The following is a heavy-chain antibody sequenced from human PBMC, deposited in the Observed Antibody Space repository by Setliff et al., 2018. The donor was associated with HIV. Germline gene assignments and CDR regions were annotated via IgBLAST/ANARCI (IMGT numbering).Heavy chain of an antibody. J-gene: IGHJ4*02. Sequence: GGSLRLSCAASGFTFSSYAMGWVRQAPGKGLAWVANIKQDGSEKYHVDSVKGRCTISRDNAQNSLYLQMNSLRAEDTAVYYCAREGSGWCDYWGQGTLVTVS. CDR3: AREGSGWCDY. D-gene: IGHD5-18*01. CDR1: GFTFSSYA. V-gene: IGHV3-7*03. CDR2: IKQDGSEK.